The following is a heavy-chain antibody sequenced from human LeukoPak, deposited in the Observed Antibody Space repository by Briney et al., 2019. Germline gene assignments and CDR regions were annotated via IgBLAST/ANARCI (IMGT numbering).Heavy chain of an antibody. J-gene: IGHJ5*02. D-gene: IGHD3-10*01. V-gene: IGHV1-2*02. CDR1: GYTFTGYY. CDR3: ARLYGSGSSYNWFDP. Sequence: ASVKVSCKASGYTFTGYYMHWVRQAPGQGLEWMGWINPNSGGTNYAQKFQGRVTITADKSTSTAYMELSSLRSEDTAVYYCARLYGSGSSYNWFDPWGQGTLVTVSS. CDR2: INPNSGGT.